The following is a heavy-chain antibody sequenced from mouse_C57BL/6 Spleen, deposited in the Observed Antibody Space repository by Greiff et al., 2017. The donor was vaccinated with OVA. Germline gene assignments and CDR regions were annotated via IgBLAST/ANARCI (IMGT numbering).Heavy chain of an antibody. CDR1: GYSITSDY. J-gene: IGHJ4*01. Sequence: DVKLQESGPGLAKPSQSLSLTCSVTGYSITSDYWNWIRKFPGNKLEYMGYISYSGSTYYNPSLKSRISITRDTSKHQYYMQLNAVTTEDTATYYCAKSSYNYDGYYAMDYWGQGTSVTVSS. CDR3: AKSSYNYDGYYAMDY. CDR2: ISYSGST. V-gene: IGHV3-8*01. D-gene: IGHD2-12*01.